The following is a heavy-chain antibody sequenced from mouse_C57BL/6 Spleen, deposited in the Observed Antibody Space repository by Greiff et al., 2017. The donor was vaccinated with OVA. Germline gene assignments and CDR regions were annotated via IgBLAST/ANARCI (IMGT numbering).Heavy chain of an antibody. V-gene: IGHV1-18*01. CDR1: GYTFTDYN. J-gene: IGHJ3*01. Sequence: EVKLQQSGPELVKPGASVKIPCKASGYTFTDYNMDWVKQSHGKSLEWIGDINPNNGGTIYNQKFKGKATLTVDKSSSTAYMELRSLTSEDTAVYYCARPLGSSLFAYWGQGTLVTVSA. D-gene: IGHD1-1*01. CDR2: INPNNGGT. CDR3: ARPLGSSLFAY.